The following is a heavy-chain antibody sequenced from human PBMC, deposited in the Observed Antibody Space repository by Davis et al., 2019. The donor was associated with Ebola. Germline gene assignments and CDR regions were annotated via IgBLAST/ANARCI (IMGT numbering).Heavy chain of an antibody. CDR2: ISGSCGRT. V-gene: IGHV3-23*01. D-gene: IGHD2-2*01. Sequence: GESLKISCAASGFTFSSYAMSWVRQAPGKGLGWVSGISGSCGRTDYADSVKGRFTISRENSKNTLHLQMNSLRAEDTAVYYCAKEGYCSSSSCNRGAGMDVWGQGTTVTVSS. CDR3: AKEGYCSSSSCNRGAGMDV. CDR1: GFTFSSYA. J-gene: IGHJ6*02.